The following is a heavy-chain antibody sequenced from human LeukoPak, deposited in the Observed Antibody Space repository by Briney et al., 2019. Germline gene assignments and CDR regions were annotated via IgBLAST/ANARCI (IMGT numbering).Heavy chain of an antibody. V-gene: IGHV4-59*08. J-gene: IGHJ5*02. CDR2: IYYSGST. CDR1: GGSISNYY. D-gene: IGHD3-22*01. Sequence: PSETLSLTCTVSGGSISNYYWSWLRRPPGKGLEWIGYIYYSGSTNYNPSLKSRVTISVDTSSNQFSLKLNSVTAADTAVYYCARSSGWLLVTWGQGTLVTVSS. CDR3: ARSSGWLLVT.